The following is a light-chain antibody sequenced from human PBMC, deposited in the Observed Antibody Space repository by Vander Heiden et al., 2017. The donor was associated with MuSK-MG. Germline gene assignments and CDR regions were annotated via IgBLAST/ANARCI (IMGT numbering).Light chain of an antibody. J-gene: IGKJ2*01. CDR3: LQSASAPYT. CDR2: AGS. Sequence: DIQMTQSPSSLSASVGDRIAITCRAGQNIFTYLNWYQQTPGKVPRLLIYAGSYLQSGVPSRFSGNKSGTDFSLTISRLQPEDFASYYCLQSASAPYTFGQGTNLEI. V-gene: IGKV1-39*01. CDR1: QNIFTY.